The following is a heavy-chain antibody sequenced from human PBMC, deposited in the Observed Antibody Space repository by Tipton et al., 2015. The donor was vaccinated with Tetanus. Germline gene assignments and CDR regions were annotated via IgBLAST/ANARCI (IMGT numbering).Heavy chain of an antibody. CDR2: IWNDGSYK. V-gene: IGHV3-33*01. Sequence: SLRLSCAASGFTFSTNAMHWVRQAPGKGLEWVAAIWNDGSYKYYADSVKGRFTVSRDNSKNTLYLEMNSLRAEDTAVYYCARGDVSFDIWGHGTMVTVSS. CDR1: GFTFSTNA. CDR3: ARGDVSFDI. J-gene: IGHJ3*02. D-gene: IGHD2-8*01.